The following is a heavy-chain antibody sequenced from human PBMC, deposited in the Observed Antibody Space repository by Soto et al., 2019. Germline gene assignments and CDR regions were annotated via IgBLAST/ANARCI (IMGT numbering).Heavy chain of an antibody. D-gene: IGHD3-22*01. J-gene: IGHJ6*02. V-gene: IGHV1-69*02. CDR1: GGTFSSYT. CDR2: IIPILGIA. CDR3: AKAYDSSLYGMDV. Sequence: GASVKVSCKASGGTFSSYTISWVRQAPGQGLEWMGRIIPILGIANYAQKFQGRVTITADKSTSTAYMELSSPRSEDTAVYYCAKAYDSSLYGMDVWGQGTTVTVSS.